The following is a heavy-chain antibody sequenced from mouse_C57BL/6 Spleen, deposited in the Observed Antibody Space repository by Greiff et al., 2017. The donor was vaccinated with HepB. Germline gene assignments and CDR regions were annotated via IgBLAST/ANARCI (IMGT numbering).Heavy chain of an antibody. CDR1: GFTFSSYA. CDR3: TRDHRFYYDYDVNYAMDY. CDR2: ISSGGDYI. Sequence: EVKLVESGEGLVKPGGSLKLSCAASGFTFSSYAMSWVRQTPEKRLEWVAYISSGGDYIYYADTVKGRFTISRDNARNTLYLQMSSLKSEDTAMYYCTRDHRFYYDYDVNYAMDYWGQGTSVTVSS. V-gene: IGHV5-9-1*02. D-gene: IGHD2-4*01. J-gene: IGHJ4*01.